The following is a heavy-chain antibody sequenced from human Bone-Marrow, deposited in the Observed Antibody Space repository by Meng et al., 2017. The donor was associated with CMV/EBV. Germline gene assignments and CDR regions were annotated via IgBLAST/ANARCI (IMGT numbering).Heavy chain of an antibody. CDR3: ARDAQLGGWGDHYYYYGMYV. CDR1: GGTFSSYA. V-gene: IGHV1-69*05. CDR2: IIPIFGTA. J-gene: IGHJ6*02. D-gene: IGHD2-2*01. Sequence: SVKVSCKASGGTFSSYAISWVRQAPGQGLEWMGGIIPIFGTANYAQKFQGRVTITTDESTSTAYMELSSLRSEDTAVYYCARDAQLGGWGDHYYYYGMYVWGQGATVTVSS.